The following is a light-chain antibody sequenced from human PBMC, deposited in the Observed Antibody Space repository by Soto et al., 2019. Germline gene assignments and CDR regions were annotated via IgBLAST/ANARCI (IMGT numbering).Light chain of an antibody. J-gene: IGKJ3*01. Sequence: DIQMTQSPSSLSASVGGRVTITCRASQDIGTSLDWFQQKPGTAPKRLIYTISDLQSGVPSRFSGGGSVTEFTLTISSLQPEDSATYYCLQHYAFPFTFGPGTKVHV. CDR3: LQHYAFPFT. CDR1: QDIGTS. V-gene: IGKV1-17*01. CDR2: TIS.